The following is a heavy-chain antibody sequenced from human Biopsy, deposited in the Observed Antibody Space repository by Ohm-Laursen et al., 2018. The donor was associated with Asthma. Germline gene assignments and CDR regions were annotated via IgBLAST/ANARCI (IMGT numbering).Heavy chain of an antibody. Sequence: LRLSCTASVFIFSNYVMHWVRPPPGKGLEWMGEITHSGSTNYNPSLKSRVTISVDTSKNQISLKLSSVTAADTAVYYCARGNVLRFLEWLFEGDYFDYWGQGTLVTVSS. CDR1: VFIFSNYV. CDR3: ARGNVLRFLEWLFEGDYFDY. J-gene: IGHJ4*02. V-gene: IGHV4-34*01. D-gene: IGHD3-3*01. CDR2: ITHSGST.